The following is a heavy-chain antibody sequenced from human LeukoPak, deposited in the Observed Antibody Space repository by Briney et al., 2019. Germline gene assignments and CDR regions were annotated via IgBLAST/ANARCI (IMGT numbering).Heavy chain of an antibody. Sequence: GASVKVSCKASGYTFTSYDINWVRQATGQGIEWVGWMNPNSGHTSYTQTLPGRVTMTRNTSISTAYMELSSLRSEDTAVYYCARVGLRIDWGQGTMVTVSS. CDR1: GYTFTSYD. D-gene: IGHD3/OR15-3a*01. V-gene: IGHV1-8*01. CDR2: MNPNSGHT. CDR3: ARVGLRID. J-gene: IGHJ3*01.